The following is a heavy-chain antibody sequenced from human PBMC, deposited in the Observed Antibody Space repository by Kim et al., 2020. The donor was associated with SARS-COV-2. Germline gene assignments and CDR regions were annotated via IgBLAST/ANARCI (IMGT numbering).Heavy chain of an antibody. D-gene: IGHD3-10*01. CDR3: AKAWRLLWFGDGFDY. V-gene: IGHV3-9*01. Sequence: DAVKGRFTSSRDNAKNSLYLQMNSMRAEDTALYYCAKAWRLLWFGDGFDYWGQGALVTVSS. J-gene: IGHJ4*02.